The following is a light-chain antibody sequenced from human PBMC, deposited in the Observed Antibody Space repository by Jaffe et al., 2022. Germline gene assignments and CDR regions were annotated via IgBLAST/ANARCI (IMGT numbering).Light chain of an antibody. Sequence: SYDLTQPPSVSVSPGQTAIITCSGVKLGNKYACWYQQKPGQPPVVVIYGNKERPSGIPERFSGSISGDTATLTITGTLTLDEADYYCQAWDDNETTSEVFGGGTKLTVL. J-gene: IGLJ3*02. CDR3: QAWDDNETTSEV. CDR2: GNK. V-gene: IGLV3-1*01. CDR1: KLGNKY.